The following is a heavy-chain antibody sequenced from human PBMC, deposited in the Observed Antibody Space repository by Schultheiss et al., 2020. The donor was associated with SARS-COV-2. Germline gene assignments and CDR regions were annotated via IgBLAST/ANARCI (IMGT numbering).Heavy chain of an antibody. CDR3: ASIVWFGELHWFDP. J-gene: IGHJ5*02. D-gene: IGHD3-10*01. Sequence: GGSLRLSCAASGFTFSDYYMSWIRQAPGKGLEWVSYISSSGSTIYYADSVKGRFTISRDNAKNSLYLQMNSLRAEDTAVYYCASIVWFGELHWFDPWGQGTLVTVSS. CDR1: GFTFSDYY. V-gene: IGHV3-11*04. CDR2: ISSSGSTI.